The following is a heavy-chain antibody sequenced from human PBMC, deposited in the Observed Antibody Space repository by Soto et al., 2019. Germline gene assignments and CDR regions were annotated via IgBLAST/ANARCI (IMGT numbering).Heavy chain of an antibody. D-gene: IGHD6-13*01. CDR1: GGSSIDSSGC. CDR2: ISYSGTT. CDR3: VRVGGVPSSSPGVAY. V-gene: IGHV4-39*01. J-gene: IGHJ4*02. Sequence: VAGGSSIDSSGCCIMNQKPPGKGLEWIGSISYSGTTNSNPSLKSRVTVSVDMSKNQFSLRLTSVTAIDTAVYYCVRVGGVPSSSPGVAYWGQGILVTVPQ.